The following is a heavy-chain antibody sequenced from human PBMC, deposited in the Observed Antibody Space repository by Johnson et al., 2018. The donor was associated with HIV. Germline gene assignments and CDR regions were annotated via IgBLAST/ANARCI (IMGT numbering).Heavy chain of an antibody. D-gene: IGHD3-3*01. V-gene: IGHV3-15*01. CDR1: GFSFTNAW. J-gene: IGHJ3*02. CDR2: IKRNSDGGPQ. Sequence: VQLVESGGGLVKPGGSLRLSCAASGFSFTNAWMSWVRQAPGKGLEWVGHIKRNSDGGPQDYAAPVKGRFTISRDDSKNMLYLQMKSLKTEDTAVYYCSTVGYDFWSGFLGHDAFDMWGQGTMVTVSS. CDR3: STVGYDFWSGFLGHDAFDM.